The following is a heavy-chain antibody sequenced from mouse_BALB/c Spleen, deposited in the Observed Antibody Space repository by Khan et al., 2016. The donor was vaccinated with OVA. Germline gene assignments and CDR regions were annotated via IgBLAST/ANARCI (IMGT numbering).Heavy chain of an antibody. CDR3: ARGYLGNYVFAN. D-gene: IGHD2-1*01. J-gene: IGHJ3*01. Sequence: VQLQESGAELVKPGASVKLSCKTSGYTFTSYWIQWVKQRPGQGLGWIGQIFPGTGTTYYNENFKGKTTLTVDTSSSTAYMQLSSLTSEDSAFYFCARGYLGNYVFANWGQGTLFTVS. V-gene: IGHV1S132*01. CDR2: IFPGTGTT. CDR1: GYTFTSYW.